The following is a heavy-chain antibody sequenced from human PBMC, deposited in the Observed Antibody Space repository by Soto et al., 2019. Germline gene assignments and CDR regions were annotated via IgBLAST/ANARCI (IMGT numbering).Heavy chain of an antibody. CDR3: ATRPADTFYYAVSDY. D-gene: IGHD3-3*01. Sequence: PGGSLRLSCAASGIPFSGHWMTWVRQAPGKGLEWVANIKPDGSEKYYVDSVKGRFTISRDNAKDSVYLEMNSLRPEDTAVYFCATRPADTFYYAVSDYWGQGTLVTVSS. J-gene: IGHJ4*02. V-gene: IGHV3-7*03. CDR2: IKPDGSEK. CDR1: GIPFSGHW.